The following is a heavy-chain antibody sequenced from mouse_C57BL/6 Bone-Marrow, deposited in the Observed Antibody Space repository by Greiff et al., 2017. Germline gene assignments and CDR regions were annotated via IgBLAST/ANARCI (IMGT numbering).Heavy chain of an antibody. CDR2: ISNGGGCT. J-gene: IGHJ1*03. CDR3: ERRIYGNYVWYIDV. D-gene: IGHD2-1*01. CDR1: GFTFSDYY. Sequence: EVQGVESGGGLVQPGGSLKLSCAASGFTFSDYYMYWVRQTPGKRLEWVAYISNGGGCTYYPDTVKGRFTISRDNAKNTLYLQIRHLKTENTAMYYGERRIYGNYVWYIDVWGTGTTVTVSS. V-gene: IGHV5-12*01.